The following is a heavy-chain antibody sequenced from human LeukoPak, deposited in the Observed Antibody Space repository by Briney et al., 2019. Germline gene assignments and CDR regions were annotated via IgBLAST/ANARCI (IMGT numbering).Heavy chain of an antibody. CDR1: GFTFSSYA. CDR3: AREPYDSSGYIDY. CDR2: ISYDGSNK. Sequence: GGSLRLSCAASGFTFSSYAMSWVRQAPGKGLEWVAVISYDGSNKYYADSVKGRFTISRDNSKNTLYLQMNSLRAEDTAVYYCAREPYDSSGYIDYWGQGTLVTVSS. V-gene: IGHV3-30*04. J-gene: IGHJ4*02. D-gene: IGHD3-22*01.